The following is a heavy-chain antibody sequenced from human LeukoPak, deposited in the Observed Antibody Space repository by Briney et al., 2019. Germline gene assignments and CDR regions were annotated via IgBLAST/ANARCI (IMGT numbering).Heavy chain of an antibody. J-gene: IGHJ4*02. CDR3: ARLIYYGSGRTYFFDS. CDR1: GYSFNTFY. D-gene: IGHD3-10*01. V-gene: IGHV5-51*01. CDR2: IYPSDSET. Sequence: RHGESLKISCKGSGYSFNTFYIGWVRQTPETGLEWMGNIYPSDSETKYKPSCQGQVTLSVDKSINTAYLRLSSLKASDTAIYYCARLIYYGSGRTYFFDSWGQGTQVTVSS.